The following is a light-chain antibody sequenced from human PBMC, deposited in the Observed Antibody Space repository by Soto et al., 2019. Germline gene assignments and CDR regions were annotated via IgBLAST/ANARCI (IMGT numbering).Light chain of an antibody. CDR2: GTS. V-gene: IGKV3-20*01. Sequence: EIVLTQSPDTLSLSPGERATLSCRASQSASSTYLAWYQQKPGQAPRLLMYGTSSRAAGTPDRFSGSGSGTDFTLTISRLEPEDFAVYYCQQYGSSPGYTFGQGTKLEIK. CDR1: QSASSTY. J-gene: IGKJ2*01. CDR3: QQYGSSPGYT.